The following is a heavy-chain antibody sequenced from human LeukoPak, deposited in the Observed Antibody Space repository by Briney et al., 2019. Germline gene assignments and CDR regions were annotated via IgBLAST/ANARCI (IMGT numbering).Heavy chain of an antibody. V-gene: IGHV3-23*01. CDR3: ARDYEDYYDSSGYLDY. D-gene: IGHD3-22*01. CDR2: ISGSGGST. Sequence: GGSLRLSCAASGFTFSSYAMSWVRQAPGKGLEWVSAISGSGGSTYYADSVKGRFTISRDNAKNTLYLQMNSLRAEDTAVYYCARDYEDYYDSSGYLDYWGQGTLVTVSS. CDR1: GFTFSSYA. J-gene: IGHJ4*02.